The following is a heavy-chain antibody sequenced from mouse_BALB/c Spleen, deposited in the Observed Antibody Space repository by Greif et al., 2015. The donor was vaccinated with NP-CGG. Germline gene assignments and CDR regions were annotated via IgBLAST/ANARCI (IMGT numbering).Heavy chain of an antibody. CDR2: IDPANGNT. V-gene: IGHV14-3*02. CDR1: GFNIKDTY. D-gene: IGHD2-4*01. CDR3: ASGDYDGVGAMDY. Sequence: EVQLQQSGAELVKPGASVKLSCTASGFNIKDTYMHRVKQRPEQGLEWIGRIDPANGNTKYDPKFQGKATITADTSSNTAYLQLSSLTSEDTAVYYCASGDYDGVGAMDYWGQGTSVTVSS. J-gene: IGHJ4*01.